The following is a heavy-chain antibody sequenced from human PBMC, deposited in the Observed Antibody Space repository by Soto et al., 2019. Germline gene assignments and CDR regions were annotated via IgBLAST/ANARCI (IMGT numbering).Heavy chain of an antibody. Sequence: TSCSVSHSGTVSESANLGGYRICINPPPGKGLEWIGSIYYSGSTYYNPSLKSRVTISVDTSKNQFSLKLSSVTAADTAVYYCERRGDFCSGNVFDIWGQGKMVTVS. J-gene: IGHJ3*02. CDR1: ESANLGGY. D-gene: IGHD3-3*01. V-gene: IGHV4-39*01. CDR2: IYYSGST. CDR3: ERRGDFCSGNVFDI.